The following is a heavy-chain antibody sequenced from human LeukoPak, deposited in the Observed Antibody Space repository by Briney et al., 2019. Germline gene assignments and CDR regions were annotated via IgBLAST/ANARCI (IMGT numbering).Heavy chain of an antibody. V-gene: IGHV3-74*01. J-gene: IGHJ4*02. D-gene: IGHD2-2*01. CDR3: TRETVVVATASLGY. CDR2: INSDGSTI. CDR1: GFTFSSYW. Sequence: GGSLRLSCAASGFTFSSYWMHWVRQAPGKGLVWVSRINSDGSTINYADSVKGRFTISRDNAKNTRYLQMDSLRAEGTAVYYCTRETVVVATASLGYWGLGTLVTVSS.